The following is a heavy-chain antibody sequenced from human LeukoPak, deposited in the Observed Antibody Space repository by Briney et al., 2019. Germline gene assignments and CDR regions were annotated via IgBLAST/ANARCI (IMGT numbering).Heavy chain of an antibody. J-gene: IGHJ4*02. D-gene: IGHD3-22*01. Sequence: GGSLRLSCAASGFTFSSYWMSRVRQAPGKGLECVANINGESEKRYVDSVKGRFTISRDNAKNSLYLQMNSLRVEDTAIYYCARDYLDSSGAHYDYWGQGTLVTVSS. CDR2: INGESEK. V-gene: IGHV3-7*01. CDR1: GFTFSSYW. CDR3: ARDYLDSSGAHYDY.